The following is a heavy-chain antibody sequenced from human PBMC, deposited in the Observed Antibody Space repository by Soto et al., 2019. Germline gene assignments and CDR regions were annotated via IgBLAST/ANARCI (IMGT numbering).Heavy chain of an antibody. CDR3: ARGYCSGGSCYSGNWFDP. D-gene: IGHD2-15*01. CDR2: MNPNSGNT. V-gene: IGHV1-8*01. CDR1: GYTFTSYD. Sequence: GASVKVSCKASGYTFTSYDINWVRQATGQGLEWMGWMNPNSGNTGYAQKFQGGVTMTRNTSISTAYMELSSLRSEDTAVYYCARGYCSGGSCYSGNWFDPWGQGTLVPVSS. J-gene: IGHJ5*02.